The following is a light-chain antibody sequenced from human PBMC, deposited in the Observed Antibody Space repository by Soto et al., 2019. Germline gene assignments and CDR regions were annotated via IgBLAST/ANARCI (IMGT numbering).Light chain of an antibody. CDR3: QQYNTWPRT. CDR1: QSVSNN. V-gene: IGKV3-15*01. CDR2: GAS. Sequence: EIVMTQSKATLSVSPGERATLSCRASQSVSNNLAWYQQKPGQAPRLLIYGASTRATGIPARYSGSVSGTEFTLTCSSLQSEDFAVYYCQQYNTWPRTFGQGTKVEIK. J-gene: IGKJ1*01.